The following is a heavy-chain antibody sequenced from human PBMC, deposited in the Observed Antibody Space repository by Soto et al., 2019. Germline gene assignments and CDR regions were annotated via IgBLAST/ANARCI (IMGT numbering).Heavy chain of an antibody. CDR2: ISYDGSNK. CDR1: GFTFSSYA. J-gene: IGHJ4*02. Sequence: GGSLRLSCAASGFTFSSYAMHWVRQAPGKGLEWVAVISYDGSNKYYADSVKGGFTISRDNSKNTLYLQMNSLRAEDTAVYYCARDRGSGWYEQYGGFDYWGQGTLVTVSS. D-gene: IGHD6-19*01. V-gene: IGHV3-30-3*01. CDR3: ARDRGSGWYEQYGGFDY.